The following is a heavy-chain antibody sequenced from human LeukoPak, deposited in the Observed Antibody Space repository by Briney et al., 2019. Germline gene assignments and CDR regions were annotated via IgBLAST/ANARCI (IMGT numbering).Heavy chain of an antibody. D-gene: IGHD6-6*01. Sequence: PSETLSLTCTVSGGSISSYYWSWIRQPAGKGLEWIGRIYTSGSTNYNPSLKSRVTMSVDTSKNQFPLKLSSVTAADTAVYYCARGREEYSSSSGGYNWFDPWGQGTLVTVSS. J-gene: IGHJ5*02. CDR2: IYTSGST. CDR3: ARGREEYSSSSGGYNWFDP. CDR1: GGSISSYY. V-gene: IGHV4-4*07.